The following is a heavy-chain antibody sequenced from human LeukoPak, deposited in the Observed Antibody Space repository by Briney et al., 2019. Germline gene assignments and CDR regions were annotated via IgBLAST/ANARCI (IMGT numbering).Heavy chain of an antibody. D-gene: IGHD3-22*01. CDR1: GFTFSSYA. CDR3: LATYYYDSSGYDDY. CDR2: ISYDGSNK. Sequence: GGSLRLSCAASGFTFSSYAMHWVRQAPGKGLEWVAVISYDGSNKYYADSVKGRFTISRDNSKNTLYLQMNSLRAEDTAVYYCLATYYYDSSGYDDYWGQGTLVTVSS. J-gene: IGHJ4*02. V-gene: IGHV3-30*04.